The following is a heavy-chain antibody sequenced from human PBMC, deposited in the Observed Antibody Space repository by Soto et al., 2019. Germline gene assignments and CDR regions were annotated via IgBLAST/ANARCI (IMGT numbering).Heavy chain of an antibody. J-gene: IGHJ5*02. CDR3: ARDLRVKYSSGWYWFDP. D-gene: IGHD6-19*01. CDR1: GYTFTSYG. V-gene: IGHV1-18*04. Sequence: ASVKVSCKASGYTFTSYGISWLRQAPGQGLEWMGWISAYNGNTNYAQKLQGRVTMTTDTSTSTAYMELRSLRSDDTAVYYCARDLRVKYSSGWYWFDPWGQGTLVTVSS. CDR2: ISAYNGNT.